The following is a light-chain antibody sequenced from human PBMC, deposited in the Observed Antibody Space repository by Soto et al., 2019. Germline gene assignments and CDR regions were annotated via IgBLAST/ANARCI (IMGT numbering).Light chain of an antibody. J-gene: IGKJ1*01. Sequence: DIQMTQSPSRLSASVGDRVTITCRASQSIGYWLAWYQQKPGKAPNLLIYAASTLETGVPSRFSGSGYGTEFTLTIASLQPDDSASYYCQQYNSFPKTFGRGTKVDIK. CDR1: QSIGYW. V-gene: IGKV1-5*01. CDR3: QQYNSFPKT. CDR2: AAS.